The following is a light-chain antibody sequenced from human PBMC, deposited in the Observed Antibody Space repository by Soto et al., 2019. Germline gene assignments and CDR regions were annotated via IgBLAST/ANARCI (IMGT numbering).Light chain of an antibody. V-gene: IGKV3-11*01. CDR2: DAS. CDR3: QQRNNWPPDIT. J-gene: IGKJ5*01. CDR1: QTVSTS. Sequence: EIVLTQSPVTLSLSPGDRATLSCRASQTVSTSLPWYQQKPGQAPRLLINDASNRATGIPARFSGSGSGTDFTLTISSLEPEDFAVYYCQQRNNWPPDITFGQGTRLDIK.